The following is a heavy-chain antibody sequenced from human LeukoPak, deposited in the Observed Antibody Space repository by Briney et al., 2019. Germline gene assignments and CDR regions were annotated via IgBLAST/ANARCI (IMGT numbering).Heavy chain of an antibody. CDR3: ARLDIDAFDI. V-gene: IGHV3-48*03. J-gene: IGHJ3*02. Sequence: WXRXXPGKXXXWVSYIISSVSTISYADSVKGRFTISRDNAKNSMYLQMNSLRAEDTAVYYCARLDIDAFDIWGQGTMVTVSS. D-gene: IGHD2-15*01. CDR2: IISSVSTI.